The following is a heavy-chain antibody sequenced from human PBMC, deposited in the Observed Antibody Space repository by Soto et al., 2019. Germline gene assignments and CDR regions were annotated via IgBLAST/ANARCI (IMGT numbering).Heavy chain of an antibody. J-gene: IGHJ4*02. CDR1: GFSFSNYG. Sequence: QVQLVESGGGVVQPGRSLRLSCAASGFSFSNYGMHWVRQAPGKGLEWVAVISYDGSNKYYADSVTGRLTISRDNSKNTLNLQMSTQKPNDTAVYYCSKEFRSGCYCVLDYWGQGTLVTVSS. CDR2: ISYDGSNK. V-gene: IGHV3-30*18. CDR3: SKEFRSGCYCVLDY. D-gene: IGHD3-22*01.